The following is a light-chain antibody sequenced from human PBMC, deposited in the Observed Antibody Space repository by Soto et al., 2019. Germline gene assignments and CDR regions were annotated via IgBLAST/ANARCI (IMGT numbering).Light chain of an antibody. CDR2: SNN. CDR1: SSNIGSNT. CDR3: AAWDDSLNGPV. Sequence: QSVLTQPPSASGTPGQRVTISCSGSSSNIGSNTVNWYQQLPGTAPKLHIYSNNQRPSGVPDRFSGSKSGTSDSLAISGLQSDDESDYYCAAWDDSLNGPVFGGATKLTVL. J-gene: IGLJ2*01. V-gene: IGLV1-44*01.